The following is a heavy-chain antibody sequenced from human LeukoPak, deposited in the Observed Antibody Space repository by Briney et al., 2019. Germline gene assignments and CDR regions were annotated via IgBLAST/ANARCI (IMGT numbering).Heavy chain of an antibody. CDR1: GGTFSSYA. CDR3: ARGGATVTYVVAFDI. D-gene: IGHD4-17*01. Sequence: SVKVSCKASGGTFSSYAISWVRQAPGQGLEWMGGIIPIFGTANYAQKFRGRVTITADESTSTAYMELSSLRSEDTAVYYCARGGATVTYVVAFDIWGQGTMVTVSS. V-gene: IGHV1-69*01. CDR2: IIPIFGTA. J-gene: IGHJ3*02.